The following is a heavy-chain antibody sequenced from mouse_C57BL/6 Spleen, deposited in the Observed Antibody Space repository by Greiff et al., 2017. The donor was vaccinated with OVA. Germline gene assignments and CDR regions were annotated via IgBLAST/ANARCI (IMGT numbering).Heavy chain of an antibody. V-gene: IGHV5-16*01. CDR2: INYDGSST. CDR3: ARDGYYYGKSFSFDY. Sequence: EVMLVESEGGLVQPGSSMKLSCTASGFTFSDYYMAWVRQVPEKGLEWVANINYDGSSTYYLDSLKSRFIISRDNAKNILYLQMSSLKSEDTATYYCARDGYYYGKSFSFDYWGQGATLTVSS. D-gene: IGHD1-1*01. J-gene: IGHJ2*01. CDR1: GFTFSDYY.